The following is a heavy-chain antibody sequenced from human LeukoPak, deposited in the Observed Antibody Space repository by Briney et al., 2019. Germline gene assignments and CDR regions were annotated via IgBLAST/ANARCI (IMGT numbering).Heavy chain of an antibody. J-gene: IGHJ4*02. D-gene: IGHD3-10*01. Sequence: GGSLRLSCAASGFTFSGFAMSWVRRTPGKGLEWVSAISGSGGSTYYADSVKGRFTISRDNSKNTLYLQMNSLRAEDTAVYYCAKDGSGRNYFDYWGQGTLVTVSS. CDR2: ISGSGGST. CDR1: GFTFSGFA. CDR3: AKDGSGRNYFDY. V-gene: IGHV3-23*01.